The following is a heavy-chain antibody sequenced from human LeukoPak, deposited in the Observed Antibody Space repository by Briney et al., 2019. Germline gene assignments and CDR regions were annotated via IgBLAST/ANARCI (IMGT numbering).Heavy chain of an antibody. Sequence: SETLSLTCTVSGDSVTSGGFYWAWLRQPPGKGLEWIATVYYTRSNYYTPSLKSLVTISIDTSKNHFSLKLRSVVAPDTAVYDCARHSGSGSLSRPFDPWGQGTLVTVSS. CDR2: VYYTRSN. V-gene: IGHV4-39*02. CDR3: ARHSGSGSLSRPFDP. CDR1: GDSVTSGGFY. J-gene: IGHJ5*02. D-gene: IGHD3-10*01.